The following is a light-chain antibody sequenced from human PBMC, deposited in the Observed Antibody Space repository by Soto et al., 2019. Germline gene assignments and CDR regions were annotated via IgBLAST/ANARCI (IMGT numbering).Light chain of an antibody. Sequence: QSALTQPASVSGSPGQSITISCTGTSSDVGAYNYVSWYQQHPGKAPKLMIYDVSSRPSGVSDRFSGSKSGNTASLTISGLQAEDEADYYCSSYTTTSIVVFGGGTKVTVL. V-gene: IGLV2-14*01. CDR3: SSYTTTSIVV. CDR2: DVS. J-gene: IGLJ2*01. CDR1: SSDVGAYNY.